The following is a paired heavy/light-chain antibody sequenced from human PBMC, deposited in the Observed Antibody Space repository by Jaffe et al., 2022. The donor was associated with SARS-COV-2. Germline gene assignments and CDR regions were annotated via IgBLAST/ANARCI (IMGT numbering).Heavy chain of an antibody. J-gene: IGHJ3*02. CDR2: ISTTGNT. Sequence: QVQLQESGPGLVKPSQTLSLTCSVSGGSISSGTYYWTWIRQPAGKGLEWIGRISTTGNTNYNPSLESRVTISIDTPKNQFSLEVTPVTAADTAVYYCSRGWAYEPIWGQGTMVTVSS. CDR3: SRGWAYEPI. V-gene: IGHV4-61*02. D-gene: IGHD2-21*01. CDR1: GGSISSGTYY.
Light chain of an antibody. V-gene: IGKV1-39*01. CDR2: DAS. CDR1: QRISTY. CDR3: QQSFNTPRT. J-gene: IGKJ1*01. Sequence: DIQMTQSPSSLSASVGDRVTITCRASQRISTYLHWYHQKPGKAPELLIYDASNLQSGVPSRFSGSGSGTDFTLTISSLQPEDFATYYCQQSFNTPRTFGQGTKVEIK.